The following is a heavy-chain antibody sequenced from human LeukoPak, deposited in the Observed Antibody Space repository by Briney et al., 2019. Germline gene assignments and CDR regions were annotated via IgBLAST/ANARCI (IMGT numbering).Heavy chain of an antibody. V-gene: IGHV4-34*01. J-gene: IGHJ1*01. CDR1: GGSFSGYY. CDR2: INHSGST. D-gene: IGHD2-15*01. CDR3: ARGRCSGGSCYLGYFQH. Sequence: SETLSLTCAVYGGSFSGYYWSWIRQPPGKGLEWIGEINHSGSTNYNPSLKSRVTISVDTSKNQFSLKLSSVTAADTAAYYCARGRCSGGSCYLGYFQHWGQGTLVTVSS.